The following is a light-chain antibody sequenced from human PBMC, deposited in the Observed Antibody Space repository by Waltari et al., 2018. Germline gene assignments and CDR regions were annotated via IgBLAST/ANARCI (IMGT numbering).Light chain of an antibody. J-gene: IGKJ3*01. CDR1: QNLLYNSNNKTY. Sequence: DIVMTQSPDSLSVSLGERATITFRSTQNLLYNSNNKTYLAWYQQRPGLPPTLLFYWASTREAGVPDRFSGSGSGTNFTLIISDLQAEDAAVYYCQQYFNTPFTFGPGTRVEI. CDR2: WAS. CDR3: QQYFNTPFT. V-gene: IGKV4-1*01.